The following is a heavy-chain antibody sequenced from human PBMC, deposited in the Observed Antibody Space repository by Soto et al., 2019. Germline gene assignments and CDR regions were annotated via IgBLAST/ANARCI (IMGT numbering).Heavy chain of an antibody. CDR3: AXDGGXVYXXXXGXSAKHFDD. D-gene: IGHD3-16*01. V-gene: IGHV3-30*03. CDR2: ISYDGDNE. Sequence: QVQLVESGGGVVQPGMSLRLSCAASGFSFSNYAMHWVRQAPGKGLVWLAIISYDGDNEYDADYVRGRFTISRDNSKKXXXXXKNXXRHEXXXXXXXAXDGGXVYXXXXGXSAKHFDDWGQGTLVTVSS. CDR1: GFSFSNYA. J-gene: IGHJ4*02.